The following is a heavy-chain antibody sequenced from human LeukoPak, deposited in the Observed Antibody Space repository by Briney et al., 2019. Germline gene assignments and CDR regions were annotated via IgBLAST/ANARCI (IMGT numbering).Heavy chain of an antibody. J-gene: IGHJ3*01. V-gene: IGHV3-33*08. Sequence: PGGSLRLSCAASGFTFSSYAMHWVRQAPGKGLEWVTVIWHDGSHKDYADSVKGRFTISRDNSKNTLYLQMNDLRAEDTAVYFCVRGWGSNVYASAFDVWGQGTMVTVSS. CDR2: IWHDGSHK. CDR3: VRGWGSNVYASAFDV. D-gene: IGHD3-16*01. CDR1: GFTFSSYA.